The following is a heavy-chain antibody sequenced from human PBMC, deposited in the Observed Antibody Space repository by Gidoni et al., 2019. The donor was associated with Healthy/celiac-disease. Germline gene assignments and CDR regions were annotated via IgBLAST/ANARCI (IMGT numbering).Heavy chain of an antibody. D-gene: IGHD4-4*01. CDR1: GGSVSRCSYY. J-gene: IGHJ3*02. Sequence: QLQLQESCPGLVKPSEPLSLTCTVSGGSVSRCSYYWRWLRQPPGKGLEWIGAIYYIGSTNYNPSLKSRVTISVDTSKNQFSLKLSSVTAADTAVYYCARRGYSNDEGDAVDIWGQGTMVTVSS. CDR3: ARRGYSNDEGDAVDI. V-gene: IGHV4-61*01. CDR2: IYYIGST.